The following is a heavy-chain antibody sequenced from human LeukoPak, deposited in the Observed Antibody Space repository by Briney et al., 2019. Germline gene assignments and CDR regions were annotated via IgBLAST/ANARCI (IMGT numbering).Heavy chain of an antibody. Sequence: ASVKVSCKTSGYTFTSYGINWVRQAPGQGLEWMGRISAHNGNANYAQKFQGRVTMTTDTLATTAYMELRSLRSDDTAVYYCARNLEGYYDLEGRSGYWGQGTLVTVSP. J-gene: IGHJ4*02. V-gene: IGHV1-18*01. D-gene: IGHD3-3*01. CDR2: ISAHNGNA. CDR1: GYTFTSYG. CDR3: ARNLEGYYDLEGRSGY.